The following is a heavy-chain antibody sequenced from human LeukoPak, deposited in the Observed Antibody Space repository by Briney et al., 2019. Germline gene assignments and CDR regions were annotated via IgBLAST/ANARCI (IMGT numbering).Heavy chain of an antibody. CDR2: ISAYNGNT. V-gene: IGHV1-18*01. D-gene: IGHD6-19*01. Sequence: ASENVSYMASGYTFTSYGISWVRQAPGHGLEWMVWISAYNGNTNYAQKLHGRVTMTTDTATSTASMELRSLTAADTAVYYCARDLYSSGWSLADYWGQGTLVTVSS. CDR1: GYTFTSYG. CDR3: ARDLYSSGWSLADY. J-gene: IGHJ4*02.